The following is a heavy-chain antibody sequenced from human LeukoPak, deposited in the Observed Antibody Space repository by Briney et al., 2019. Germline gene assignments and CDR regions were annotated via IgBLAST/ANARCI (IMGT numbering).Heavy chain of an antibody. V-gene: IGHV3-48*04. D-gene: IGHD6-19*01. CDR3: ARGPESGAWLSDY. CDR2: ISGSSDSI. J-gene: IGHJ4*02. Sequence: PGGSLRLSCAASGFTFSSYSMNWVRQAPGKGLEWLSYISGSSDSIDYADSVKGRFAISRDNAKNSLYLQMDSLRAEDTAVYYCARGPESGAWLSDYWGQGILVTVSS. CDR1: GFTFSSYS.